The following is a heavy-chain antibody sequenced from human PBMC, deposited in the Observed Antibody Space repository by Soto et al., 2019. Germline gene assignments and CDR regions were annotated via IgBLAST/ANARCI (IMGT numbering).Heavy chain of an antibody. J-gene: IGHJ4*02. CDR2: INHSGST. V-gene: IGHV4-34*01. CDR3: ARTTAFVSGTYPPAHFDY. CDR1: GGSFSGYY. D-gene: IGHD3-16*01. Sequence: SETLSLTCAVYGGSFSGYYWSWIRQSPGKGLEWIGEINHSGSTNYTPSLKTRVTISVDTSKNQVSLKLSSVAAADTAVYYCARTTAFVSGTYPPAHFDYWGQGTRVTVSS.